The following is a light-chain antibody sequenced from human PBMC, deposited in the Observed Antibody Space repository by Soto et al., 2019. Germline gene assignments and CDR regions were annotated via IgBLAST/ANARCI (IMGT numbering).Light chain of an antibody. CDR3: QQYGSSPPVT. CDR2: GAS. Sequence: EIELTQSPGTLSLSPGERATLSCRASQSVSSSYLAWYQQKPGQAPRLLIYGASGRATGIPDRFSGSVSGTDFTLTISRLEPEDFAVYYCQQYGSSPPVTFGQGTRLEIK. J-gene: IGKJ5*01. V-gene: IGKV3-20*01. CDR1: QSVSSSY.